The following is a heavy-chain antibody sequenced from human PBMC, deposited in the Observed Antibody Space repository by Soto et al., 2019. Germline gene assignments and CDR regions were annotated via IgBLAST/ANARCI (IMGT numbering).Heavy chain of an antibody. CDR1: GATFSSYT. CDR2: IIAILGIA. D-gene: IGHD3-22*01. Sequence: QVQLVQSGAEVKKPGSSVKVSCKASGATFSSYTISWVRQAPGQGLEWMGRIIAILGIANYAQKFQGRVTITADKSTRTAYMAQRSLRSEDTAVYYCARLGMYYDSSASYIGYWGQGTLVTVSS. CDR3: ARLGMYYDSSASYIGY. V-gene: IGHV1-69*02. J-gene: IGHJ4*02.